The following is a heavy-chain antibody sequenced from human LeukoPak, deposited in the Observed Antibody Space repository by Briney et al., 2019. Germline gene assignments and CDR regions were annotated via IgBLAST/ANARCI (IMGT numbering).Heavy chain of an antibody. V-gene: IGHV3-30*18. CDR1: GFNFGTYP. CDR3: AKGYRSSASYGNWFDS. CDR2: ISSGGTCE. Sequence: GGPLRLSCGASGFNFGTYPMYWVRQTPDKGRQWVAFISSGGTCENYADSVKGRVTISNDNSKNTVYLRMNNLTLEDTAVYYCAKGYRSSASYGNWFDSWGQGTLVIVSS. J-gene: IGHJ5*01. D-gene: IGHD2-2*01.